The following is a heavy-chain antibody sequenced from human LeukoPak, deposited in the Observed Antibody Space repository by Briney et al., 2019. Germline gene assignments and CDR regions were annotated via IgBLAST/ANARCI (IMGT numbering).Heavy chain of an antibody. CDR1: GGSFSGYD. D-gene: IGHD3-10*01. CDR3: ARATMVRGVIRFDP. CDR2: IYTSGST. J-gene: IGHJ5*02. V-gene: IGHV4-59*10. Sequence: SETLSLTCAVYGGSFSGYDWSWIRQPAGKGLEWIGRIYTSGSTNYNPSLKSRVTMSVDTSKNQFYLKLSSVTAADTAVYCCARATMVRGVIRFDPWGQGTLVTVSS.